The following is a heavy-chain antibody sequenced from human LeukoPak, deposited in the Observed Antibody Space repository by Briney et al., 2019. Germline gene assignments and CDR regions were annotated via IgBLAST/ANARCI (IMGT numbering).Heavy chain of an antibody. CDR2: IYYSGST. CDR3: ARGSSSSEYYFDY. CDR1: GGSISSSSYY. V-gene: IGHV4-39*07. D-gene: IGHD6-6*01. J-gene: IGHJ4*02. Sequence: NSSETLSLTCTVSGGSISSSSYYWGWIRQPPGKGLEWIGSIYYSGSTYYNPSLKSRVTISVDTSKNQFSLKLSSVTAADTAVYYCARGSSSSEYYFDYWGQGTLVTVSS.